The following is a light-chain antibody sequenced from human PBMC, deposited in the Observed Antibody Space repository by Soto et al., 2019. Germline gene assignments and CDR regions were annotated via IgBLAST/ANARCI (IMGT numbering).Light chain of an antibody. J-gene: IGKJ1*01. CDR2: VAS. CDR1: QGISSY. CDR3: QQYNSYS. V-gene: IGKV1-9*01. Sequence: IQLTQSPSSLSASVGDRVTITCRASQGISSYLAWYQQKPGKAPKLLIYVASTLHSGVPSRFSGSGSGTEFTLTISSLQPDDFATYYCQQYNSYSFGQGTKVDIK.